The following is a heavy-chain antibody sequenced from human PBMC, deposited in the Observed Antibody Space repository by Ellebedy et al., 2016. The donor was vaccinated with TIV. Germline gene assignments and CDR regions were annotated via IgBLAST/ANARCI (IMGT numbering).Heavy chain of an antibody. CDR3: ARRMDGLDGFDI. Sequence: GESLKISXQGSGYKFSNYWIGWARQMPGKGLEWMAIIYPGDSETRYSPSFDGQVTISADKSISTAYLQWSSLKASDAAIYYCARRMDGLDGFDIWGQGTMVTVSS. CDR1: GYKFSNYW. J-gene: IGHJ3*02. CDR2: IYPGDSET. D-gene: IGHD3-10*01. V-gene: IGHV5-51*01.